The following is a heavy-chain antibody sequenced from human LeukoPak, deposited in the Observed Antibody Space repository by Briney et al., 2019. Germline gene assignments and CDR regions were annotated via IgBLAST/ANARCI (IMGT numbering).Heavy chain of an antibody. V-gene: IGHV3-9*01. CDR1: GFIFDDYA. J-gene: IGHJ4*02. D-gene: IGHD3-22*01. CDR2: ISWYSGSI. Sequence: GGSLRLSCVASGFIFDDYAVHWVRQAQGKGLEWVSGISWYSGSIGYADSVKGRFTISRDNAKNSLYLQMNSLRAEDTALYYCAKDMGYYDSSGYSALFDYWGQGTLVTVSS. CDR3: AKDMGYYDSSGYSALFDY.